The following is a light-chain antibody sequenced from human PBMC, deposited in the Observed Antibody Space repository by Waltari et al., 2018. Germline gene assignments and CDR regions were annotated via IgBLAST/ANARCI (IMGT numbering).Light chain of an antibody. J-gene: IGLJ2*01. CDR3: YSTDSTGNHVV. CDR2: DDN. V-gene: IGLV3-10*01. Sequence: SYELTQPPSVSVSPGQTARITCSGDALPKKYAFWYQQKSGQAPVLIIYDDNKRPSGIPERFSGSSSGTMANLTISGAQVEDEADYYCYSTDSTGNHVVFGGGTKLTVL. CDR1: ALPKKY.